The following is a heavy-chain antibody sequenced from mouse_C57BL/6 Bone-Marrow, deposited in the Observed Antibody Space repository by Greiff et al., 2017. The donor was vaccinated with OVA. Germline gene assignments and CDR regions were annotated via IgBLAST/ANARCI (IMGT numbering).Heavy chain of an antibody. CDR2: IDPANGNT. V-gene: IGHV14-3*01. Sequence: VQLQQSVAELVRPGASVKLSCTASGFNITNTYMHWVKQRPEQGLEWIGRIDPANGNTKYAPQFSGQATITADTSSNTSDLQLSSRTSEDAAIYYCARNYDDWYFDVWGTGTTVTVSA. CDR1: GFNITNTY. D-gene: IGHD2-4*01. CDR3: ARNYDDWYFDV. J-gene: IGHJ1*03.